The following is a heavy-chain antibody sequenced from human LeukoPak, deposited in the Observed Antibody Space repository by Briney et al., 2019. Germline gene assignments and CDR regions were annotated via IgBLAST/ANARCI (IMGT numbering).Heavy chain of an antibody. D-gene: IGHD6-19*01. Sequence: GGSLRLSCAASGFTFSNYAMSWVRQVPGKRLEWVSAIGSGAGTTGYADSVKGRFTISRDNSKSTIYLQMNSLRAEDTAVYYCAKDLEQSYIGWSISYDAWGQGTLVTVSS. V-gene: IGHV3-23*01. CDR2: IGSGAGTT. CDR1: GFTFSNYA. CDR3: AKDLEQSYIGWSISYDA. J-gene: IGHJ5*02.